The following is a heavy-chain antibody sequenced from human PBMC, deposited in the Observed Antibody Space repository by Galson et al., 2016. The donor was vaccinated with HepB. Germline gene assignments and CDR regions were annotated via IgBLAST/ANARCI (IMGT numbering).Heavy chain of an antibody. CDR2: ISSDGGTE. V-gene: IGHV3-30*03. J-gene: IGHJ5*01. Sequence: SLRLSCAASGYSFNDYAMHWVRQAPGKGLEWVAFISSDGGTETYVDSVKGRFTVSRDNSKDTLFLDLNSLKTEDTAVYYCAVTGFWATFYSGPDSWGQGTLVTVSS. D-gene: IGHD3-3*01. CDR3: AVTGFWATFYSGPDS. CDR1: GYSFNDYA.